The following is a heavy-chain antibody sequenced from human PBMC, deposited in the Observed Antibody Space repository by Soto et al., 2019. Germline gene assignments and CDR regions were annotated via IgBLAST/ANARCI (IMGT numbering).Heavy chain of an antibody. Sequence: SETLSLTCTVSGGSISSGGYYWSWIRQHPGKGLEWIGYIYYSGSTYYNPSLKSRVTISVDTSKNQFSLKLSSVTAADTAVYYCARARVSAGYNWNGRGNWFDPWGQGTLVTVSS. CDR3: ARARVSAGYNWNGRGNWFDP. J-gene: IGHJ5*02. V-gene: IGHV4-31*03. CDR1: GGSISSGGYY. CDR2: IYYSGST. D-gene: IGHD1-20*01.